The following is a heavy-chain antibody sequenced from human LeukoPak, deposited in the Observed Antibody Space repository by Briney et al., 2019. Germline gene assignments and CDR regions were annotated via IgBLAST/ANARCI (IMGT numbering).Heavy chain of an antibody. CDR1: GFTFSGYG. J-gene: IGHJ4*02. CDR3: ARAEPYDPRYFDY. D-gene: IGHD5-12*01. V-gene: IGHV3-33*01. Sequence: GGSLRLSCAASGFTFSGYGMHWVRQAPGKGLEWVAVIWYDGSDKYHADSVKGRFTISRDNSKNTLYLQMNSLRAEDTAVYYCARAEPYDPRYFDYWGQGTLVTVSS. CDR2: IWYDGSDK.